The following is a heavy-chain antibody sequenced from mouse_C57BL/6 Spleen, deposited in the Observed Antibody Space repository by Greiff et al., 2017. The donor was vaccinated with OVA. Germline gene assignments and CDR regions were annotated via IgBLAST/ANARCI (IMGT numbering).Heavy chain of an antibody. D-gene: IGHD2-4*01. CDR2: IDPSDSET. J-gene: IGHJ2*01. CDR3: ARGEDYDRVDY. CDR1: GYTFTSYW. Sequence: QVQLQQPGAELVRPGSSVKLSCKASGYTFTSYWMHWVKQRPIQGLEWIGNIDPSDSETHYNQKFKDKATLTVDKSSSTAYMQLSSLTSEDSAVYYCARGEDYDRVDYWGQGTTLTVSS. V-gene: IGHV1-52*01.